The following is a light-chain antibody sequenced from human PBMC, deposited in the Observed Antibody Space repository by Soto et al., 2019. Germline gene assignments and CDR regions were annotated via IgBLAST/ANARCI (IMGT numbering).Light chain of an antibody. V-gene: IGLV2-23*02. CDR3: CSYAGSSTFV. J-gene: IGLJ1*01. CDR1: SSDVGSYNL. Sequence: QSVLTQPASVSGSPGQSITISCTGTSSDVGSYNLVSWYKQHPGKAPKLMIYEFSERPSGFSNRFSGSRSGNTASLTISGLQAEDEADYYCCSYAGSSTFVFGTGTKVTVL. CDR2: EFS.